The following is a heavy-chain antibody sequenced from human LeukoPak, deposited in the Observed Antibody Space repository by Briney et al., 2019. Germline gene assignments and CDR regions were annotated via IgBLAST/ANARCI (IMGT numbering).Heavy chain of an antibody. V-gene: IGHV3-30*04. Sequence: GRSLRLSCAASGFTFSSYAMHWVRQAPGKGLEWVADISYDGSNKYYADSVKGRFTISRDNSKNTLYLQMNSLRAEDTAVYYCAREQYYYYGMDVWGQGTTVTVSS. J-gene: IGHJ6*02. CDR3: AREQYYYYGMDV. CDR2: ISYDGSNK. CDR1: GFTFSSYA.